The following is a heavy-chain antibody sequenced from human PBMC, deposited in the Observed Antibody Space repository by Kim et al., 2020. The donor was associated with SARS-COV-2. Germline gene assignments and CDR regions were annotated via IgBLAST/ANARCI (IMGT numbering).Heavy chain of an antibody. V-gene: IGHV1-58*02. CDR2: IVVGSGNT. CDR1: GFTFTSSA. J-gene: IGHJ6*02. CDR3: AADGLIARTTAYYYGMDV. Sequence: SVKVSCKASGFTFTSSAMQWVRQARGQRLEWIGWIVVGSGNTNYAQKFQERVTITRDMSTSTAYMELSSLRSEDTAVYYCAADGLIARTTAYYYGMDVWGQGTTVTVSS. D-gene: IGHD4-17*01.